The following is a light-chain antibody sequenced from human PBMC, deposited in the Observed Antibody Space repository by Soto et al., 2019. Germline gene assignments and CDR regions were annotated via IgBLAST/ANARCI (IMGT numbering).Light chain of an antibody. CDR2: GAS. J-gene: IGKJ2*01. Sequence: IVLTQSPATLSLSPGERATLSCRASQSVSRYLAWYQQKPGQAPRLLIYGASNRATGIPARFSGSGSGTDFTLTISSLEPEDFAVYYCQQRDTWRTFGHGTKLEIK. V-gene: IGKV3-11*01. CDR1: QSVSRY. CDR3: QQRDTWRT.